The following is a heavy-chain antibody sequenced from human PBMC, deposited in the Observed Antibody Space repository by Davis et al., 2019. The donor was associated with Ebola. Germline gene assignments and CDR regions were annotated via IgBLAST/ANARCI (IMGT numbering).Heavy chain of an antibody. CDR3: ASLYCSGGSCSPNFDY. Sequence: AASVKVSCKVSGYTFTNYGITWVRQAPGQGLEWMGWINPHNGNTNYAQKLQGRVTMTTDTSTSTAYMELRSLRSDDTAVYYCASLYCSGGSCSPNFDYWGQGTLVTVSS. CDR1: GYTFTNYG. V-gene: IGHV1-18*04. CDR2: INPHNGNT. D-gene: IGHD2-15*01. J-gene: IGHJ4*02.